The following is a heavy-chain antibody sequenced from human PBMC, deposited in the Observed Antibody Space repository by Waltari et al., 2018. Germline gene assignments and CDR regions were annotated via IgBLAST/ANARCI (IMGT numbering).Heavy chain of an antibody. CDR3: AKDAFGNTYLDF. D-gene: IGHD2-2*02. CDR2: IWFDGSDK. J-gene: IGHJ4*02. Sequence: QVILVESGGGVVQPGGHLRLSCAPSGFTFSNFGMPWVRQAPGKGLEWVALIWFDGSDKFYADSVRGLFTISRDNSARTLYLDMDSLRLDDTAMYYCAKDAFGNTYLDFWGQGTLVTVSS. CDR1: GFTFSNFG. V-gene: IGHV3-30*02.